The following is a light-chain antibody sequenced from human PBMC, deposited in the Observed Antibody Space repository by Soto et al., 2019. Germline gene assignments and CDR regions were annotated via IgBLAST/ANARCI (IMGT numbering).Light chain of an antibody. CDR2: EVR. V-gene: IGLV2-14*01. CDR3: SSYTSSTNYV. Sequence: QSALTQPASVSGSPGQSITISCTGTSSDIGSGYAYVSWYQQHPGKAPKVIIYEVRHRPSTVSSRFSGSKSGNTASLTISGLQAEDEADYYCSSYTSSTNYVFGTGTKLTVL. CDR1: SSDIGSGYAY. J-gene: IGLJ1*01.